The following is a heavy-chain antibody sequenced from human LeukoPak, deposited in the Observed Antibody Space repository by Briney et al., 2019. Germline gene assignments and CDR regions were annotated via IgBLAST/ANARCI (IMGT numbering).Heavy chain of an antibody. D-gene: IGHD1-26*01. V-gene: IGHV1-2*06. CDR2: INPNSGGT. CDR1: GYTFTGYY. J-gene: IGHJ4*02. Sequence: SVKVSCKASGYTFTGYYMHWVRQAPGQGLEWMGRINPNSGGTNYAQKFQGRVTMTRDTSISTAYMELSRLRSDDTAVYYCARDLSGSQHFDYWGQGTLVTVSS. CDR3: ARDLSGSQHFDY.